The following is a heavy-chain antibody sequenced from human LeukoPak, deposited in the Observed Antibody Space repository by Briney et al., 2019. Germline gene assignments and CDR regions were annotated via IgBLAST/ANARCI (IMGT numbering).Heavy chain of an antibody. J-gene: IGHJ4*02. CDR3: ARHQTGFDILTGYPDY. D-gene: IGHD3-9*01. CDR2: IYPGDSDT. V-gene: IGHV5-51*01. CDR1: GYSFTSYW. Sequence: GESLKISCKGSGYSFTSYWIGWVRQMPGKGLEGMGIIYPGDSDTRYSPSFQGQVTISADKSISTAYLQWSSLKASDTAMYYCARHQTGFDILTGYPDYWGQGTLVTVSS.